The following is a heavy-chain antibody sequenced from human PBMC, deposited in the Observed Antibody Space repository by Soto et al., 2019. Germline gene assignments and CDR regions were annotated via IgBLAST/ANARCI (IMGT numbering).Heavy chain of an antibody. CDR2: ISGSGGST. J-gene: IGHJ4*02. Sequence: EVQLLESGGGLVQPGGSLRLSCAASGFTFSSYVMSWVRQAPGKGLEWVSAISGSGGSTYYADSVKGRFTISRDNSKNTRYLQMNSLRAEDTAVYYCAKGSSGWYERFDYWGQGTLVTVSS. CDR3: AKGSSGWYERFDY. V-gene: IGHV3-23*01. CDR1: GFTFSSYV. D-gene: IGHD6-19*01.